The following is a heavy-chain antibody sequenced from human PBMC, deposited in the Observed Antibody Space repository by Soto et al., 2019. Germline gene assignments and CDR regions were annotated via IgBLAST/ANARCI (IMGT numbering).Heavy chain of an antibody. J-gene: IGHJ6*02. V-gene: IGHV6-1*01. Sequence: PSQTLSLTCAISGDSVSSNSAAWNWIRQSPSRGLEWLGRTYYRSKWYNDYAVSEKSRITINPDTSKNQFSLQLNSVTPEDTAVYYCARGSGYSSGWYGGDYYSMDVWGQGTTVTVSS. CDR2: TYYRSKWYN. D-gene: IGHD6-19*01. CDR1: GDSVSSNSAA. CDR3: ARGSGYSSGWYGGDYYSMDV.